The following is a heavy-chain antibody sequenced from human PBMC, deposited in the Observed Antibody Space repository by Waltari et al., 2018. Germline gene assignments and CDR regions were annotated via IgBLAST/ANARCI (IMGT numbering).Heavy chain of an antibody. V-gene: IGHV1-8*01. CDR1: VYTFTSYD. CDR3: ARGQFLAAAVGY. J-gene: IGHJ4*02. CDR2: SNPNSVNT. D-gene: IGHD6-13*01. Sequence: QVQLVQSGAEVKKPGASVKVSCKASVYTFTSYDINWVRQATGQGLEWMGWSNPNSVNTGDAQKFQGRVTMTRNTSISTAYMELSSLRSEDTAVYYCARGQFLAAAVGYWGQGTLVTVSS.